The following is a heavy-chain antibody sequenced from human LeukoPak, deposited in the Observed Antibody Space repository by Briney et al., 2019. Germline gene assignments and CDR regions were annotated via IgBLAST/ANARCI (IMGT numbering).Heavy chain of an antibody. Sequence: SETLSFTCTVSGGSISSYYWSWIRQPPGKGLEWIGYIYYSGSTNYNPSLKSRVTISVDTSKNQFSLKLSSVTAADTAVYYCARHFGIAAAGHDAFNIWGQGTMVTVSS. CDR1: GGSISSYY. CDR3: ARHFGIAAAGHDAFNI. D-gene: IGHD6-13*01. V-gene: IGHV4-59*08. J-gene: IGHJ3*02. CDR2: IYYSGST.